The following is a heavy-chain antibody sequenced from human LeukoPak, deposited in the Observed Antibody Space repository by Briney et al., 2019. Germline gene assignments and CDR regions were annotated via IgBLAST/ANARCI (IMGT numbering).Heavy chain of an antibody. D-gene: IGHD6-13*01. CDR2: ISGSGGST. CDR3: AKGPRQQLVTRFDN. CDR1: GSTFSIYA. Sequence: PGGSLRLSCAASGSTFSIYAMSWVRQAPGKGLEWVSDISGSGGSTYYADSVKGRFTVSRDNSKNTLYLQMSSLRADDTAVYYCAKGPRQQLVTRFDNWGQGTLVTVSS. J-gene: IGHJ4*02. V-gene: IGHV3-23*01.